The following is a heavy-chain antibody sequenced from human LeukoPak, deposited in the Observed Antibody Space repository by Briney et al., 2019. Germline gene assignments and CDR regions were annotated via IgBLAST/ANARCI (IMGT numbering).Heavy chain of an antibody. D-gene: IGHD5-12*01. V-gene: IGHV5-51*01. J-gene: IGHJ4*02. Sequence: PRESLKISCKGSGYTFTNYWIGWVRQMPGKGLEWMGIIHPGDSDTRYSPSFQGQVTISVDKSISTAYLQWSSLKASDTAMYYCARSPWNYYDYWGQGTLVTVSS. CDR2: IHPGDSDT. CDR1: GYTFTNYW. CDR3: ARSPWNYYDY.